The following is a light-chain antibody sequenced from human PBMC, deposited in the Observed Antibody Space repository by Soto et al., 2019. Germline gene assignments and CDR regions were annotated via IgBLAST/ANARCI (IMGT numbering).Light chain of an antibody. J-gene: IGKJ1*01. CDR2: EAS. CDR1: QSISSW. V-gene: IGKV1-5*03. CDR3: QQSNNYPWT. Sequence: DIQMTQSPSTRSASVGDRVTITCRASQSISSWLAWYQQKPGKAPKLLIYEASNLESGVPSRFSGSGSGTEFTLTISSLQPDDFATYYCQQSNNYPWTFGQGTKVDIK.